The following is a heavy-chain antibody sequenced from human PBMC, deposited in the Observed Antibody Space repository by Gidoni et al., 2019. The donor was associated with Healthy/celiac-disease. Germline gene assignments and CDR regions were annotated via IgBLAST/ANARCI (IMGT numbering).Heavy chain of an antibody. CDR3: ARHNIAAPDY. J-gene: IGHJ4*02. CDR2: IYYSGST. CDR1: GGSISSSSYY. D-gene: IGHD6-6*01. V-gene: IGHV4-39*01. Sequence: QLQLQESGPGLVQPSETLSLTCTVSGGSISSSSYYWGWIRQPPGKGLEWIGSIYYSGSTYHNPSLKSRVTISVDTSKNQFSLKLSSVTAADTAVYYCARHNIAAPDYWGQGTLVTVSS.